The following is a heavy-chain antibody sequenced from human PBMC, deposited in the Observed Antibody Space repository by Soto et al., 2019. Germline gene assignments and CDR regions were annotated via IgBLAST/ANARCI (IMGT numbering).Heavy chain of an antibody. D-gene: IGHD3-10*01. J-gene: IGHJ4*02. CDR1: GFTFSSYA. V-gene: IGHV3-23*01. CDR3: ANSQSYYYGSG. CDR2: ISGSGGRT. Sequence: GGSLRLSCAASGFTFSSYAMSWVRQAPGKGLEWVSAISGSGGRTYHADSVKGRFTISRDNSKNTLSLQMNSLRAEDTAIYYCANSQSYYYGSGWGQGTLVTVSS.